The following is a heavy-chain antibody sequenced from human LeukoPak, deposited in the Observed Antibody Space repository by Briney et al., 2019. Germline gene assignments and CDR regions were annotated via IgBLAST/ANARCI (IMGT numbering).Heavy chain of an antibody. D-gene: IGHD2-21*01. V-gene: IGHV4-59*12. J-gene: IGHJ4*02. Sequence: SETLSLTCTVSGDSINSYYWSWIRQPPGKGLEWIGYIYYSGGTNYNPSLKSRVTISVDTSKNQFSLKLSSVTAADTAVYYCARGHTKDYWGQGTLDTVSS. CDR3: ARGHTKDY. CDR2: IYYSGGT. CDR1: GDSINSYY.